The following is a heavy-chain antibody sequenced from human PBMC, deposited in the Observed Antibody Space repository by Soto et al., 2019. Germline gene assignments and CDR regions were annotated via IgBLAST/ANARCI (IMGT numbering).Heavy chain of an antibody. CDR2: ISADGSST. D-gene: IGHD3-9*01. Sequence: GGSLRLSCIASGFSFRNNWRHWVRHAPGKGPVWVSRISADGSSTHYADFVKGRFTISRDNAKNTLYLQMNTLSVEDAAVYYGARFDISAPPPIWGQGTMVTVSS. V-gene: IGHV3-74*01. CDR1: GFSFRNNW. CDR3: ARFDISAPPPI. J-gene: IGHJ3*02.